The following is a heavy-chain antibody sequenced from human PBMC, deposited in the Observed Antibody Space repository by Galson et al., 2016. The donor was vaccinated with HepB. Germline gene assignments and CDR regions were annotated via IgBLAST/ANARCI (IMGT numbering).Heavy chain of an antibody. Sequence: SVKVSCKVSGSTLTELSMHWVRQAPGKGLEWMGSFDPEDGETIYAQKFQGRITMTEDTSTDTAYMELSSLRSEDTAVYYCVTQSEDHAVDWDFDLWGRGTLLTVSS. CDR2: FDPEDGET. D-gene: IGHD1-14*01. CDR1: GSTLTELS. V-gene: IGHV1-24*01. J-gene: IGHJ2*01. CDR3: VTQSEDHAVDWDFDL.